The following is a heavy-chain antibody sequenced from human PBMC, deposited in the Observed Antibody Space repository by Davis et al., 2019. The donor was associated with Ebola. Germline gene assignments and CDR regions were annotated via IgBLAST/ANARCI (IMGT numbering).Heavy chain of an antibody. CDR1: GFTFSSYW. CDR3: ARDATYYDFWSGYYIHYYGMDV. V-gene: IGHV3-7*03. Sequence: GGSLRLSCAGSGFTFSSYWMSWVRQAPGRGLEWVANIKDDGTEKYYVDSVKGRFTISRDNAKNSLYLQMNSLRAEDTAVYYCARDATYYDFWSGYYIHYYGMDVWGQGTTVTVSS. D-gene: IGHD3-3*01. J-gene: IGHJ6*02. CDR2: IKDDGTEK.